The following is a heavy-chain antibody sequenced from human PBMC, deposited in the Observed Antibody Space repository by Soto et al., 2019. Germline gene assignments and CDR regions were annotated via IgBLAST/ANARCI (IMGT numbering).Heavy chain of an antibody. CDR3: ARDQYIWSGGVSYYYGMDV. V-gene: IGHV3-33*01. J-gene: IGHJ6*02. Sequence: PGGSLRLSCAASGFTFSSYGMHWVRQAPGKGLEWVAVIWYDGSNKYYADSVKGRFTISRDNSKNTLYLQMNSLRAEDTAVYYCARDQYIWSGGVSYYYGMDVWGQGTTVTV. CDR1: GFTFSSYG. CDR2: IWYDGSNK. D-gene: IGHD3-10*01.